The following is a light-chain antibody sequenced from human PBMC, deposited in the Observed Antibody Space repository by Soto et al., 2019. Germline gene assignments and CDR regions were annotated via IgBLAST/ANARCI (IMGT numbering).Light chain of an antibody. CDR1: QTMSDL. J-gene: IGKJ1*01. Sequence: EIQVTQSPATLSSSVGDRVTITCRASQTMSDLLSWYQQTPGKAPKLLIYDASTLESGVPSRFSGSGSGTEFTLTISTLQPDDFAVYYCQQYNNWPGTFDQGTKVDTK. V-gene: IGKV1-5*01. CDR3: QQYNNWPGT. CDR2: DAS.